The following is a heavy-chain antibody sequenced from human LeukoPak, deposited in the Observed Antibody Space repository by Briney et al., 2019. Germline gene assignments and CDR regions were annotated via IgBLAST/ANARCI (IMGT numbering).Heavy chain of an antibody. CDR3: ALARSEYHYGMDV. CDR2: TYYRSKWYN. V-gene: IGHV6-1*01. CDR1: GDSVSSISVA. Sequence: SQTLSLTCAISGDSVSSISVAWNWIRQSPSSGLEWLGRTYYRSKWYNEYAVSVKGRININPDPSNNQFSLQLNSVTPEDTAVYYCALARSEYHYGMDVWGQGATVTVSS. J-gene: IGHJ6*02.